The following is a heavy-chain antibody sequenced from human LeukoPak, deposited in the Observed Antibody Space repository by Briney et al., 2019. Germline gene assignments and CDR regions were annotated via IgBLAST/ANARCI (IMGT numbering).Heavy chain of an antibody. D-gene: IGHD2-15*01. Sequence: GGSLRLSCAASGFTFRNAWLNWVRQAPGKGLEWVGRTKSKIDGGATDYAAPVKGRFTISRVDSRSTVYLQMSSLRTEDTAVYYCATVGYCSGGGCYSLDYWGQGTLVTVSS. CDR1: GFTFRNAW. CDR3: ATVGYCSGGGCYSLDY. CDR2: TKSKIDGGAT. V-gene: IGHV3-15*05. J-gene: IGHJ4*02.